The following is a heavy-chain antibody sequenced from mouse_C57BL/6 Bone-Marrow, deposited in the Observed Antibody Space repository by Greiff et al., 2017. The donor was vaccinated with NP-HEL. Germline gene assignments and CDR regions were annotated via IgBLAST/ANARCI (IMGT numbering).Heavy chain of an antibody. CDR1: GFTFSSYG. CDR2: ISSGGSYT. V-gene: IGHV5-6*01. CDR3: ARLRLNWEMGGDY. D-gene: IGHD4-1*01. Sequence: DVQLQESGGDLVKPGGSLKLSCAASGFTFSSYGMSWVRQTPDKRLEWVATISSGGSYTYYPDSVKGRFTISSDNAKNTLYLQMSSLKSEETAMYYCARLRLNWEMGGDYWGQGTSVTVSS. J-gene: IGHJ4*01.